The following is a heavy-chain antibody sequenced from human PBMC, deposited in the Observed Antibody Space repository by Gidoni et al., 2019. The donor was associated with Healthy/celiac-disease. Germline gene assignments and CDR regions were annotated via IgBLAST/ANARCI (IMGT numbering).Heavy chain of an antibody. CDR1: GFTFDDYA. J-gene: IGHJ4*02. D-gene: IGHD3-10*01. CDR3: AKGNGFGVPYYFDY. Sequence: EVQLVESGGGLVQPGSSLGLPCPPSGFTFDDYAMHWVRQAPGKGLEWVSGISWNSGSIGYADSVKGRFTISRDNAKNSLYLQMNSLRAEDTALYYCAKGNGFGVPYYFDYWGQGTLVTVSS. V-gene: IGHV3-9*01. CDR2: ISWNSGSI.